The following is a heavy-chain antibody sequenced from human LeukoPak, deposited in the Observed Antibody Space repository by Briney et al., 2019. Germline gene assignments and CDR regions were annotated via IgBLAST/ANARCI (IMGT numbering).Heavy chain of an antibody. V-gene: IGHV4-59*01. J-gene: IGHJ4*02. CDR1: GGSISSYY. CDR3: ARDRSSSWYGRGFDY. Sequence: SETLSLTCTVSGGSISSYYWSWIRQPPGKGLEWIGCIYYSGSTNYNPSLKSRVTISVDTSKNQFSLKLSSVTAADTAVYYCARDRSSSWYGRGFDYWGQGTLVTVSS. D-gene: IGHD6-13*01. CDR2: IYYSGST.